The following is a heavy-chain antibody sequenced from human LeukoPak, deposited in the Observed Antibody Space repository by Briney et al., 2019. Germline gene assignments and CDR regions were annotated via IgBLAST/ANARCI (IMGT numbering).Heavy chain of an antibody. D-gene: IGHD3-3*01. CDR3: ARNAASRFASYFDY. CDR2: IYISGST. V-gene: IGHV4-4*07. CDR1: GGSISSYY. J-gene: IGHJ4*02. Sequence: SETLSLTCTVSGGSISSYYWSWIRQPAGKGLEWIGRIYISGSTNYNPSLKSRVTMSVDTSKNQFSLKLSSVTAADTAVYYRARNAASRFASYFDYWGQGTLVTVSS.